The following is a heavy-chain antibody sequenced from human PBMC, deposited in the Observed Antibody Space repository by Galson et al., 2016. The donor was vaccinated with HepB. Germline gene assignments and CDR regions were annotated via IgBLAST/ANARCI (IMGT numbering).Heavy chain of an antibody. V-gene: IGHV2-5*02. CDR2: IYWDDDR. CDR1: GFSLNTSGVG. D-gene: IGHD1-14*01. CDR3: AHKGPFRFVADHLGRGVFDF. Sequence: PALVKPTQTLTLTCTFSGFSLNTSGVGVGWIRQPPGKALEWLALIYWDDDRHYSPSLKSRLTITKDASKNQVVLTVTNMDPVDTATYYCAHKGPFRFVADHLGRGVFDFWGQGTVVTVSS. J-gene: IGHJ3*01.